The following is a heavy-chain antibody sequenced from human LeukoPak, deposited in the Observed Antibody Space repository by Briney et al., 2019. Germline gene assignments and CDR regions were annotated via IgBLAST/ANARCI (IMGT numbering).Heavy chain of an antibody. D-gene: IGHD4/OR15-4a*01. Sequence: GGSLRLSCTDSGFTVSSNSMSWVRQAPGKGLEWVSFIYSDNTHYSDSVKGRFTISRDNSKNTLYLQMNSLRAEDTAVYYCARRAGAYSHPYDYWGQGTLVTVSS. CDR3: ARRAGAYSHPYDY. J-gene: IGHJ4*02. CDR1: GFTVSSNS. V-gene: IGHV3-53*01. CDR2: IYSDNT.